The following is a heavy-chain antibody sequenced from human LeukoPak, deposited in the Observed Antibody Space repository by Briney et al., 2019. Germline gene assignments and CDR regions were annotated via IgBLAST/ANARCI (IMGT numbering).Heavy chain of an antibody. J-gene: IGHJ4*02. D-gene: IGHD6-19*01. V-gene: IGHV3-9*01. CDR3: AKDMSIAVAHPDY. CDR1: GFTFDDYA. Sequence: GRSLRLSCAASGFTFDDYAMHWVRQAPGKGLEWVSGISWNSGSIGYADSVKGRFTISRDNAKNSLYLQMNSLRAEDTALYYCAKDMSIAVAHPDYWGQGTLVTVSS. CDR2: ISWNSGSI.